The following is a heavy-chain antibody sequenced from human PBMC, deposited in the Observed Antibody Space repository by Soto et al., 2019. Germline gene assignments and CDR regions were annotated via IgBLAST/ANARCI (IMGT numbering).Heavy chain of an antibody. V-gene: IGHV3-33*01. CDR1: GFTFSSYG. CDR3: ARDQAAAHPYGMDV. D-gene: IGHD6-13*01. Sequence: QVQLVESGGGVVQPGRSLRLSCAASGFTFSSYGMHWVRQAPGKGLEWVAVIWYDGSNKYYADSVKGRFTISRDNSKNTLYLQMNSLRAEDKAVYYCARDQAAAHPYGMDVWGQGTTVTVSS. CDR2: IWYDGSNK. J-gene: IGHJ6*02.